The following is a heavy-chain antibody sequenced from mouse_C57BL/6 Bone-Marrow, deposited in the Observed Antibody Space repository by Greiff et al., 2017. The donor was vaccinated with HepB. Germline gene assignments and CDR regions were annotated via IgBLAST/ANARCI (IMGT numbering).Heavy chain of an antibody. CDR3: ARDSGMPRLRLYWYFDV. CDR1: GFSLTSYG. D-gene: IGHD2-4*01. CDR2: LWSGGST. V-gene: IGHV2-2*01. J-gene: IGHJ1*03. Sequence: VQLQESGPGLVQPSQSLSITCTVSGFSLTSYGVHWVRQSPGKGLEWLGVLWSGGSTDYNAAFISRLSISKDNSKSQVFFKMNSLQADDTAIYYCARDSGMPRLRLYWYFDVWGTGTTVTVSS.